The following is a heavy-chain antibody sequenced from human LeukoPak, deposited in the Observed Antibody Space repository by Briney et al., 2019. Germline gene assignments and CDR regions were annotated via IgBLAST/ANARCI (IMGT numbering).Heavy chain of an antibody. D-gene: IGHD6-19*01. V-gene: IGHV1-69*05. CDR3: AREITGWAPFDY. CDR2: IIPIFGTA. J-gene: IGHJ4*02. CDR1: GGTFSSYA. Sequence: VASVKVSCKASGGTFSSYAISWVRQAPGQGLEWMGGIIPIFGTANYAQKFQGRVTITTDESTSTAYMELSSLRSEDTAVYYCAREITGWAPFDYWGQGTLVTVSS.